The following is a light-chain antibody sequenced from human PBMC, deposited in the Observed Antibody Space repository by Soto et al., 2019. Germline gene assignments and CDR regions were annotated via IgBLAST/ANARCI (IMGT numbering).Light chain of an antibody. CDR1: SSDVGGSNY. CDR3: SSYAGSNNWV. J-gene: IGLJ3*02. V-gene: IGLV2-8*01. CDR2: EVS. Sequence: QSVLTQPPSASGSPGQSVTISCTGTSSDVGGSNYVSWYQQHPGKAPKLLIYEVSKRPSGVPDRFSGSKSGNTASLTVSGIQAEDEADYYCSSYAGSNNWVFGGGTKLTVL.